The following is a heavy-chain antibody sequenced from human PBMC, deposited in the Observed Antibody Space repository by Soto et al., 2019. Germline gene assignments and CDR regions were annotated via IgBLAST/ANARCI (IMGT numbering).Heavy chain of an antibody. J-gene: IGHJ4*02. V-gene: IGHV4-39*01. CDR1: GGSISSSSYY. D-gene: IGHD3-3*01. CDR3: ARGSNYDFWSGVPHLLLDY. Sequence: SETLSLTCTVAGGSISSSSYYWGWIRQPPGKGLEWIGSIYYSGSTYYNPSLKSRVTISVDTSKNQFSLKLSSVTAADTAVYYCARGSNYDFWSGVPHLLLDYWGQGTLVTVSS. CDR2: IYYSGST.